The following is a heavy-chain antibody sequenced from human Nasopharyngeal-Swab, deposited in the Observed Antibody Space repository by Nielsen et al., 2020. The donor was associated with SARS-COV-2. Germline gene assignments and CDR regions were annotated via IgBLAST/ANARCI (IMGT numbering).Heavy chain of an antibody. V-gene: IGHV1-18*04. CDR3: ATDGPLRAYYMDD. CDR2: ISAYSGKT. Sequence: ASVKVSCKASNYTFIDYGISWVRQAPGQGLEWMGWISAYSGKTDYAQKFQDRVTMTTDTSTSTAYMELRTLRSDDTAVYYCATDGPLRAYYMDDWGKGTTVSVSS. CDR1: NYTFIDYG. J-gene: IGHJ6*03.